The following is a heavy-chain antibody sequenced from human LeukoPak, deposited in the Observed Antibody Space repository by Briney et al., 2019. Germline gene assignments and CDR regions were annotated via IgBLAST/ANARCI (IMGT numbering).Heavy chain of an antibody. CDR1: GGSISNNY. CDR3: ASVGYCSTTSCPFDP. Sequence: SETLSLTRTVSGGSISNNYGNSVRQPPGKGLEWLGYIYYTGSTNYNPSLKSRVTISVDTSKNQFSLKLSSVTAADTAVYFCASVGYCSTTSCPFDPWGQGTLVTVSS. CDR2: IYYTGST. V-gene: IGHV4-59*01. J-gene: IGHJ5*02. D-gene: IGHD2-2*01.